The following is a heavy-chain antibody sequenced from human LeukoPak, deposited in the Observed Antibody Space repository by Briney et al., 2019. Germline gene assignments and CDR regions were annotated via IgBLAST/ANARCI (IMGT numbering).Heavy chain of an antibody. J-gene: IGHJ6*03. CDR1: GDSVSSTSSA. Sequence: SQTLSLTCAISGDSVSSTSSAWHWIRQSPSKGLRWLGRTYYRSKWFFDYAVSVRSRLTINPDTSTNQVSLQLTSVTPEDTAVYYCARRKSYESYYMDVWGKGTTVAVSS. CDR3: ARRKSYESYYMDV. CDR2: TYYRSKWFF. D-gene: IGHD3-3*01. V-gene: IGHV6-1*01.